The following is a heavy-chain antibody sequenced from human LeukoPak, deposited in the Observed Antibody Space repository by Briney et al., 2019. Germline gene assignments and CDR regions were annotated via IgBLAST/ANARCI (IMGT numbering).Heavy chain of an antibody. CDR2: IYHSGST. V-gene: IGHV4-38-2*02. J-gene: IGHJ4*02. CDR3: ARSGSYSTIDY. CDR1: GYSISSGYY. D-gene: IGHD1-26*01. Sequence: SETLSLTCTVSGYSISSGYYWGWIRQPPGKGLEWIGSIYHSGSTYYNPSLKSRVTISVDTSKNQFSLKLSSVTAADTAVYYCARSGSYSTIDYWGQGTLVTVSS.